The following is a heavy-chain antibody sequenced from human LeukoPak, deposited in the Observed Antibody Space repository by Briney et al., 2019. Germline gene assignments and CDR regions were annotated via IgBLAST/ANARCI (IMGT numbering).Heavy chain of an antibody. D-gene: IGHD1-26*01. CDR1: GFTFSSYA. Sequence: GGSLRLSCAASGFTFSSYAMNWVRQAPGKGLEWVSAVRGGDAGTSYADSVKGRFTISRDNSKNTLYLQMNSLRAEDTDVYYCAKNRGGSYYSGSDYWGQGTLVTVSS. J-gene: IGHJ4*02. CDR3: AKNRGGSYYSGSDY. CDR2: VRGGDAGT. V-gene: IGHV3-23*01.